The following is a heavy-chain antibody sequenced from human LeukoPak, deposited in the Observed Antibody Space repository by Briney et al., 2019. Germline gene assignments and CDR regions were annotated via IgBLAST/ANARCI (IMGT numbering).Heavy chain of an antibody. CDR1: GYTFTSYG. Sequence: GASVNVSCKASGYTFTSYGISWVRQAPGQGLEWMGGIIPIFGTANYAQKFQGRVTITADESTSTAYMELSSLRSEDTAVYYCASCYGDYGYYFDYWGQGTLVTVSS. V-gene: IGHV1-69*13. J-gene: IGHJ4*02. CDR2: IIPIFGTA. CDR3: ASCYGDYGYYFDY. D-gene: IGHD4-17*01.